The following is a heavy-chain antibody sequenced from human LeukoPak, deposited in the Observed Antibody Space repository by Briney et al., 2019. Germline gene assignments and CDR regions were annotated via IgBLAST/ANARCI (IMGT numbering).Heavy chain of an antibody. D-gene: IGHD3-10*01. V-gene: IGHV1-18*01. J-gene: IGHJ4*02. Sequence: ASVKVSCKASGYMFRNYGITWVRQAPGQGLEWMGWIGTYNGNTDYAQKFQGRVIMTADTSTTTAHMELRSLRSEDTAVYYCARGRGSWDYWGQGTLVTVSS. CDR1: GYMFRNYG. CDR2: IGTYNGNT. CDR3: ARGRGSWDY.